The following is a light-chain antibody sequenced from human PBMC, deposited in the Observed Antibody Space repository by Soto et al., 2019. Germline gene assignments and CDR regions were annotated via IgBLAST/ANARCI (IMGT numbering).Light chain of an antibody. CDR3: QQRGNWPPT. J-gene: IGKJ3*01. CDR2: DAS. V-gene: IGKV3-11*01. Sequence: EIVLTQSPATLSLSPGERATLSCRASQSIGSFLAWYQQKPGQPPRLLIYDASNRANGIPGRFSGSGSGTDFTLTISSLEPEDFAFYYCQQRGNWPPTFGPGTKVNIK. CDR1: QSIGSF.